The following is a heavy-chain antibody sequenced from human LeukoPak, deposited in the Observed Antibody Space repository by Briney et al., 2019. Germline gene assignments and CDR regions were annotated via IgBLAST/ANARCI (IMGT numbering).Heavy chain of an antibody. CDR1: GFTFSSYA. J-gene: IGHJ4*02. V-gene: IGHV3-30-3*01. CDR3: AKDSSYDFWSPGDY. D-gene: IGHD3-3*01. Sequence: GGSLRLSCAASGFTFSSYAMHWVRQAPGKGLEWVAVISYDGSNKYYADSVKGRFTISRDNSKNTLYLQMNSLRAEDTAVYYCAKDSSYDFWSPGDYWGQGTLVTVSS. CDR2: ISYDGSNK.